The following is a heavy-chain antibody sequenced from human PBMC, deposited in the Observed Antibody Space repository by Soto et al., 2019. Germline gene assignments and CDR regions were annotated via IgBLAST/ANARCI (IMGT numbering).Heavy chain of an antibody. CDR3: ARDRNYDFWSGFHGMDV. CDR1: GGSISSYY. D-gene: IGHD3-3*01. J-gene: IGHJ6*02. Sequence: SETLSLTCTVSGGSISSYYWSWIRQPAGKGLEWIGRIYTSGSTNYNPSLKSRVTMSVDTSKNQFSLKLSSVTAADTAVYYCARDRNYDFWSGFHGMDVWGQGTTVTVSS. CDR2: IYTSGST. V-gene: IGHV4-4*07.